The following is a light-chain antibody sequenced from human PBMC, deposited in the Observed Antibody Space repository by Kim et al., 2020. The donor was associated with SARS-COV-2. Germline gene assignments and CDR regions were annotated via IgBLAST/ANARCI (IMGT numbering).Light chain of an antibody. CDR3: NSRDSSGNHYV. V-gene: IGLV3-19*01. Sequence: LGQKVRITCQGESLRSYYASWYQQKPGQAPVLVIYGKNNRPSGIPDRFSGSSSGNTASLTITGAQAEDEADYYCNSRDSSGNHYVFGTGTKVTVL. CDR1: SLRSYY. J-gene: IGLJ1*01. CDR2: GKN.